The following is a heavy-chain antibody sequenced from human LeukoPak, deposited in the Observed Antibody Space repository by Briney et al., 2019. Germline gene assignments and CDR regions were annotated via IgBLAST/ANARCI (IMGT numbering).Heavy chain of an antibody. CDR1: GFSFSTYA. Sequence: GGSLRLSCAASGFSFSTYAMHWVRQAPGKGLGYVSAISTNGGSTYYADSVKGRFTISRDNSKNTLYLQMNSLRAEDTAVYYCAKGIAAHRGPMDVWGKGTTVTVSS. J-gene: IGHJ6*03. V-gene: IGHV3-64*02. CDR3: AKGIAAHRGPMDV. CDR2: ISTNGGST. D-gene: IGHD6-6*01.